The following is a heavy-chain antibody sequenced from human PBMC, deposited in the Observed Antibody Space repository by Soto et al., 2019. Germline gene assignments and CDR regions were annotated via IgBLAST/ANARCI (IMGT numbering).Heavy chain of an antibody. J-gene: IGHJ4*02. D-gene: IGHD3-22*01. V-gene: IGHV4-31*03. CDR3: ARQSYYYDSSGYYYFDY. CDR1: GGSISSGGYY. Sequence: LSLTCTVSGGSISSGGYYWSWIRRHPGKGLEWIGYIYYSGSTYYNPSLKSRVTISVDTSKNQFSLKLSSVTAADTAVYYCARQSYYYDSSGYYYFDYWGQGTLVTVSS. CDR2: IYYSGST.